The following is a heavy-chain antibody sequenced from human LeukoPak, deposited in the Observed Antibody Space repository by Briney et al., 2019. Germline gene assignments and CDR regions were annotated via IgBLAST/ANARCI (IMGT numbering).Heavy chain of an antibody. CDR3: ARDPVGSGKFYFDY. CDR2: ISSNGGST. V-gene: IGHV3-64*02. D-gene: IGHD3-10*01. CDR1: GFTFSSYA. J-gene: IGHJ4*02. Sequence: HPGGSLRLSCAASGFTFSSYAMHWVRQAPGKGLEYVSAISSNGGSTYYADSVKGRFTISRDNSKNTLYLQMGSLRAEDMAVYYCARDPVGSGKFYFDYWGQGTLVTVSS.